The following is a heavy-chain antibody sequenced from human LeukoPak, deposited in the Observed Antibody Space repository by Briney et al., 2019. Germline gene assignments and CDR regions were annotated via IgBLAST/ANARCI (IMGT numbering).Heavy chain of an antibody. CDR3: AKPHFDD. Sequence: PGGSLRLSCAASGFTFISYGMHWVRQAPGKGLEWVTFIRYDGSNKYYADSVKGRFTISRDNSKNTLYLQMNSLRAGDTAVYYCAKPHFDDWGQGTLVTVSS. CDR2: IRYDGSNK. J-gene: IGHJ4*02. CDR1: GFTFISYG. V-gene: IGHV3-30*02.